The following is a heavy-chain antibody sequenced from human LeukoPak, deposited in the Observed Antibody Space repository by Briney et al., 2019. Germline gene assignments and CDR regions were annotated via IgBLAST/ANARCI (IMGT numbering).Heavy chain of an antibody. CDR2: IYYSGST. CDR3: AREGLTTYWFDP. J-gene: IGHJ5*02. Sequence: ASETLSLTCTVSGGSFSHYYWSWIRQPPGKGLEWIGYIYYSGSTYYNPSLKSRVTISVDTSKNQFSLKLSSVTAADTAVYYCAREGLTTYWFDPWGQGTLVTVSS. V-gene: IGHV4-59*12. CDR1: GGSFSHYY. D-gene: IGHD2/OR15-2a*01.